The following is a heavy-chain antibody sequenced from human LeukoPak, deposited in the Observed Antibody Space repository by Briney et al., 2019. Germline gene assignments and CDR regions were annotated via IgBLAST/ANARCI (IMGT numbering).Heavy chain of an antibody. J-gene: IGHJ4*02. Sequence: GGSLRLSCVASGFTFSDYYMNWIRQAPGKGLEWVSYISSGAKTIYSADSVQGRFTISRDNARNSLYLQVNSLRAEDTAVYYCAKEHPQHIIVGATDYWGQGTLVTVSS. V-gene: IGHV3-11*01. D-gene: IGHD1-26*01. CDR2: ISSGAKTI. CDR1: GFTFSDYY. CDR3: AKEHPQHIIVGATDY.